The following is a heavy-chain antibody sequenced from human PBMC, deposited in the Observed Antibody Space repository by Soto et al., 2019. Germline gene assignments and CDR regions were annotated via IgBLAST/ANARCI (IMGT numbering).Heavy chain of an antibody. Sequence: SETLSLNCTVSGDSIRSDDYYWSWIRQTPGKGLEWIGHIFYSGTTYYNPSLKSRLTISVDTSKNHFSLRLTSVTAADTAVYYCARDLWVEPELYYYGMDVWGQGTTVTVSS. D-gene: IGHD1-1*01. J-gene: IGHJ6*02. CDR3: ARDLWVEPELYYYGMDV. CDR2: IFYSGTT. CDR1: GDSIRSDDYY. V-gene: IGHV4-30-4*01.